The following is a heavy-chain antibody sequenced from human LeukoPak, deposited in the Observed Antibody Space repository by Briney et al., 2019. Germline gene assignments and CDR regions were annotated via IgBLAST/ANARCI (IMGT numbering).Heavy chain of an antibody. Sequence: ASVKVSCKASGYTFTGYYMHWVRQAPGQGLEWMGWINPNSGGTNYAQKFQGRVTMTRDTSISTAYMELSRLRSDDTAVYYCASLVFYYDGSESVGYWGREPLVPVSS. V-gene: IGHV1-2*02. CDR2: INPNSGGT. D-gene: IGHD3-22*01. CDR1: GYTFTGYY. J-gene: IGHJ4*02. CDR3: ASLVFYYDGSESVGY.